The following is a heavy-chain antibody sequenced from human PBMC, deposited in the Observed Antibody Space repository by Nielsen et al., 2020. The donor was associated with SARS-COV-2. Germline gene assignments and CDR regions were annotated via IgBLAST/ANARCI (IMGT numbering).Heavy chain of an antibody. D-gene: IGHD1-1*01. CDR2: INPSGGST. J-gene: IGHJ5*02. CDR3: ARAHDYNWNDDLGWFDP. V-gene: IGHV1-46*01. Sequence: ASVKVSCKASGYTFTSYYMHWVRQAPGQGLEWMGIINPSGGSTSYAQKFQGRVTMTRDTSTSTVYMELSSLRSEDTAVYYCARAHDYNWNDDLGWFDPWGQGTLVTVSS. CDR1: GYTFTSYY.